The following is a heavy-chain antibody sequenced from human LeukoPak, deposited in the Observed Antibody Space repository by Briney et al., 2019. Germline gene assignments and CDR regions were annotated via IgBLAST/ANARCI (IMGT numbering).Heavy chain of an antibody. D-gene: IGHD2-2*02. V-gene: IGHV4-59*08. CDR3: ARALGYCSSTSCYRYFDY. Sequence: SETLSLTCTVSDDSITGFYWNWIRQPPGKGLEWIGYIHYSGSTNYNPSLKSRVSISVDTSKTQFSLKLSSVTAADTAVYYCARALGYCSSTSCYRYFDYWGQGTLVTVSS. CDR2: IHYSGST. CDR1: DDSITGFY. J-gene: IGHJ4*02.